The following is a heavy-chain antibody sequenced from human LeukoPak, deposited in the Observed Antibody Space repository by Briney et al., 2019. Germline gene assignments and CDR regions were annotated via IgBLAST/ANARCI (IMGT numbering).Heavy chain of an antibody. V-gene: IGHV4-59*08. CDR1: GGSFSGYY. CDR2: IYYSGST. Sequence: SETLSLTCAVYGGSFSGYYWSWIRQPPGKGLEWIGYIYYSGSTNYNPSLKSRVTISVDTSKNQFSLKLSSVTAADTAVYYCARRRDYNWFDPWGQGTLVTVSS. J-gene: IGHJ5*02. CDR3: ARRRDYNWFDP.